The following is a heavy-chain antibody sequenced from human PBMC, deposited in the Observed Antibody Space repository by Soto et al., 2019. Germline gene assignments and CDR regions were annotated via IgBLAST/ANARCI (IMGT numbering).Heavy chain of an antibody. J-gene: IGHJ5*02. CDR3: ARLAGGNYDSSGYYNWFDP. V-gene: IGHV4-31*03. D-gene: IGHD3-22*01. Sequence: PSETLSLTCTVSGGSISSGGYYWSWIRQHPGKGLEWIGYIYYSGSTYYNPSLKSRVTISVGTSKNQFSLKLSSVTAADTAVYYCARLAGGNYDSSGYYNWFDPWGQGTLVTVSS. CDR2: IYYSGST. CDR1: GGSISSGGYY.